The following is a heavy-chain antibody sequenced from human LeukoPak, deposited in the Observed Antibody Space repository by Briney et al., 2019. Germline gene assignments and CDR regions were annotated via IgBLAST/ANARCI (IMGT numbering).Heavy chain of an antibody. Sequence: PSQTLSLTCTVSGGSISSGDYYWSSIRQPPGKGLEWIGYIYYSGSTYYNPSLKSRVTISVDTSKNQFSLKLSSVTAADTAVYYCARVGNYDILTGYPRDGMDVWGQGTTVTVSS. J-gene: IGHJ6*02. CDR1: GGSISSGDYY. D-gene: IGHD3-9*01. CDR2: IYYSGST. CDR3: ARVGNYDILTGYPRDGMDV. V-gene: IGHV4-30-4*01.